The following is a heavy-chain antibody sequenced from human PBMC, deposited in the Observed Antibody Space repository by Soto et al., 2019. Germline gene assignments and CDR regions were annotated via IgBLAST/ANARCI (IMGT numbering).Heavy chain of an antibody. CDR3: AKGLYDSSGYPKKDLDY. V-gene: IGHV1-46*01. CDR2: INPSGGST. CDR1: GYTFTSNY. D-gene: IGHD3-22*01. Sequence: ASVKVSCKASGYTFTSNYMHWVRQAPGQGLEWMGIINPSGGSTNYAQRFLGRVTMTRDTSTSTVYMELSSLRSEDTAVYYCAKGLYDSSGYPKKDLDYWGQGTLVTVSS. J-gene: IGHJ4*02.